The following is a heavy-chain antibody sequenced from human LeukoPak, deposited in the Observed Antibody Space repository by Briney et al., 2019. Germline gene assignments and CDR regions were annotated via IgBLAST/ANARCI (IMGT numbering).Heavy chain of an antibody. Sequence: GGSLTLSCAASGFTFSNYWMHWVRQAPGKGLEWVSGISWDSVGIGYADSVKGRFTISRDNAKTSLYLQMNSLRGDDMALYYCARSHTAIAGSFDYWGQGTLVTVSS. CDR2: ISWDSVGI. CDR3: ARSHTAIAGSFDY. J-gene: IGHJ4*02. D-gene: IGHD5-18*01. CDR1: GFTFSNYW. V-gene: IGHV3-9*03.